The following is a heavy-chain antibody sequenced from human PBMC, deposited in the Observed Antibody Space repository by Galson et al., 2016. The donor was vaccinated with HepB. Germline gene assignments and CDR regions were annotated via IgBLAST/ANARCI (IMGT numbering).Heavy chain of an antibody. CDR1: GFTFTNYW. CDR3: ARAGYCTNGVCNIEYFQN. D-gene: IGHD2-8*01. Sequence: SLRLSCAVSGFTFTNYWMHWVRQVPGKGLVWVARISLDGSTTNYADSVKGRFTISRDNAKNTLYLQMYRLTVEDTALYFCARAGYCTNGVCNIEYFQNWGQGTLVTVSS. CDR2: ISLDGSTT. J-gene: IGHJ1*01. V-gene: IGHV3-74*01.